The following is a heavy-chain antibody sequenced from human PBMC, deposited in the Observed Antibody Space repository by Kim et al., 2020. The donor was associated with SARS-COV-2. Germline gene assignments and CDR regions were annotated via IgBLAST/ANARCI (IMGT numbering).Heavy chain of an antibody. CDR1: GGSISSYY. J-gene: IGHJ6*02. Sequence: SETLSLTCTVSGGSISSYYWSWIRQPPGKGLEWIGYIYYSGSTNYNPSLKSRVTISVDTSKNQFSLKLSSVTAADTAVYYCARGAGSPNYDYVWGGGMDVWGQGTTVTVSS. V-gene: IGHV4-59*13. CDR2: IYYSGST. CDR3: ARGAGSPNYDYVWGGGMDV. D-gene: IGHD3-16*01.